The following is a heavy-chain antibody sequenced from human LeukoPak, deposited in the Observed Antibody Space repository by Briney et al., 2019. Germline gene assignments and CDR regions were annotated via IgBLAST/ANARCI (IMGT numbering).Heavy chain of an antibody. CDR2: MNPNSGNT. CDR1: GYTFTSYD. V-gene: IGHV1-8*01. D-gene: IGHD3-10*01. J-gene: IGHJ3*02. CDR3: ARGFVWFGELKSMRDAFDI. Sequence: GASVKVSCKASGYTFTSYDINWVRQATGQGLEWMGWMNPNSGNTGYAQKFQGRVTMTRNTSTSTAYMELSSLRSEDTAVYYCARGFVWFGELKSMRDAFDIWGQGTMVTVSS.